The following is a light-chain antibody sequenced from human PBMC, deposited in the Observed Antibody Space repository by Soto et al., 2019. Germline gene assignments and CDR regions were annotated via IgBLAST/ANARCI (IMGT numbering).Light chain of an antibody. CDR3: LQHGTSPYT. V-gene: IGKV3-20*01. CDR2: GAS. J-gene: IGKJ1*01. Sequence: EIVLTQSPGTLSLSPGERATLSCRASRGVTRSLAWFQQKAGQAPRLLIYGASTRATGIPDRFSGSGSGTDFTLSISRVEPEDFAVYYCLQHGTSPYTFGQGTKVDIK. CDR1: RGVTRS.